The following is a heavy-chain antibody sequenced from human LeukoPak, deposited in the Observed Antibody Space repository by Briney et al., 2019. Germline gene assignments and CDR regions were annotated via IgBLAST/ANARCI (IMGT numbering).Heavy chain of an antibody. Sequence: SVKVSCKASGGTFSSYAISWARQAPGQGLEWMGRIIPILGIANYAQKFQGRVTITADKSTSTAYMELSSLRSEDTAVYYCARGGDYDSSGYYSYDYWGQGTLVTVSS. J-gene: IGHJ4*02. CDR3: ARGGDYDSSGYYSYDY. CDR2: IIPILGIA. V-gene: IGHV1-69*04. CDR1: GGTFSSYA. D-gene: IGHD3-22*01.